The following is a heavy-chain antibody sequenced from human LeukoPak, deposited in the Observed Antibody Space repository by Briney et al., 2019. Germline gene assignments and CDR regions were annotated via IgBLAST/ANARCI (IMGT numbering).Heavy chain of an antibody. Sequence: PGGSLRLSCAASGFTFSFNSMHWVRQGPGKGLVWVSRIKRDGSSATYADSVKGRVTISRDNARNTLYLQMNSLRAEDTAVYYCARVGRSGWYGSHWFDPWGQGTLVTVSS. J-gene: IGHJ5*02. CDR1: GFTFSFNS. D-gene: IGHD6-19*01. CDR3: ARVGRSGWYGSHWFDP. CDR2: IKRDGSSA. V-gene: IGHV3-74*01.